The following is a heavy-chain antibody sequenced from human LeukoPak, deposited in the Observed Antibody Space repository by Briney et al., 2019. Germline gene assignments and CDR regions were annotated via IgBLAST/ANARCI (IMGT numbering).Heavy chain of an antibody. CDR1: GGSISSYY. J-gene: IGHJ4*02. CDR2: IYYSGST. Sequence: SETLSLTCTVSGGSISSYYWSWIRQPPGKGLEWIGYIYYSGSTNYNPSLKSRVTISVDTSKNQFSLKLSSVSAADTAVYYCARQPGYSSSWYDYWGQGTLVTVSS. V-gene: IGHV4-59*08. D-gene: IGHD6-13*01. CDR3: ARQPGYSSSWYDY.